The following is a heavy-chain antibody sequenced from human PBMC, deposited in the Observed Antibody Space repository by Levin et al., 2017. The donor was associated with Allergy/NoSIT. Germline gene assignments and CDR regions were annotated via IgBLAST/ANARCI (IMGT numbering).Heavy chain of an antibody. CDR2: IFHSGST. CDR1: GGSISSGGHY. CDR3: ARALSYYYAMDA. V-gene: IGHV4-31*03. J-gene: IGHJ6*02. Sequence: SETLSLTCTVSGGSISSGGHYYHWIRQHPGKGLEWIGYIFHSGSTFYNPSLKSRVAMSVDTSKNQFSLKLSSVTVADTAVYFCARALSYYYAMDAWGQGTTVTVSS.